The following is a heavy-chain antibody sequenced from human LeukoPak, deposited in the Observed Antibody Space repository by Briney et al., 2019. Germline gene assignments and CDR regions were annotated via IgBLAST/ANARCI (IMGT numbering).Heavy chain of an antibody. J-gene: IGHJ4*02. CDR3: ARDLFTVTTPLGV. CDR2: IKQDGSKK. V-gene: IGHV3-7*01. D-gene: IGHD4-17*01. Sequence: GGSLRLSCVASGFPFSSYWMTWVRQAPGKGLEWVANIKQDGSKKSYVDSVKGRFTISRDNSENTVYLQMDSLRAEDTAVYNCARDLFTVTTPLGVWGQGTLVTVSS. CDR1: GFPFSSYW.